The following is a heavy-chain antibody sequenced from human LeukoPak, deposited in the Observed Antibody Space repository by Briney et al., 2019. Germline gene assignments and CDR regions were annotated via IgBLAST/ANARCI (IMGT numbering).Heavy chain of an antibody. CDR2: ISADSGST. CDR1: GFTFSSYA. V-gene: IGHV3-23*01. D-gene: IGHD1-20*01. Sequence: GGSLRLSCAASGFTFSSYAMSWVRQAPGKGLEWVSGISADSGSTYYAYSVKVRLTISRDNSKNTLYLQMNSLRAEDTAVYYCAKRSIIGTTHFDYWGQGTLVTVSS. J-gene: IGHJ4*02. CDR3: AKRSIIGTTHFDY.